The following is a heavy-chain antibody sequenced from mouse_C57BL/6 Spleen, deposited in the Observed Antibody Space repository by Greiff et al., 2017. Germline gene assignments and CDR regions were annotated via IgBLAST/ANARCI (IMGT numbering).Heavy chain of an antibody. CDR3: ARGNYEGFDY. V-gene: IGHV1-82*01. CDR2: IYPGDGDT. D-gene: IGHD2-1*01. CDR1: GYAFSSSW. J-gene: IGHJ2*01. Sequence: QVQLQQSGPELVKPGASVKISCKASGYAFSSSWMNWVKQRPGKGLEWIGRIYPGDGDTNYNGKFKGKATLTADKSSSTAYMQLSSLTSEDSAVYFCARGNYEGFDYWGQGTTLTVSS.